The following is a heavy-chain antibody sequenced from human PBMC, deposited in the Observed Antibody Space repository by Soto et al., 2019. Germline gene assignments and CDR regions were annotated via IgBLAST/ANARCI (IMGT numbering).Heavy chain of an antibody. Sequence: GGSLRLSCAASGFTFSSYSMNWVRQAPGKGLEWVSSISSSSSYIYYADSGKGRFTISRDNAKNSLYLQMNSLRAEDTAVYYCASGGRYCSSTSCYAYYYYMDVWGKGTTVTVSS. CDR2: ISSSSSYI. CDR1: GFTFSSYS. D-gene: IGHD2-2*01. CDR3: ASGGRYCSSTSCYAYYYYMDV. V-gene: IGHV3-21*01. J-gene: IGHJ6*03.